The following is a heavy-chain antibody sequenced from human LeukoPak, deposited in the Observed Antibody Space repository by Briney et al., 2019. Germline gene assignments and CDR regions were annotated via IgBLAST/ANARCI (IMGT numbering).Heavy chain of an antibody. CDR3: ARDIGLAH. CDR2: VHSNGDT. J-gene: IGHJ4*02. CDR1: GASIRTYF. V-gene: IGHV4-4*07. D-gene: IGHD3-16*02. Sequence: PSETLSLTCTVSGASIRTYFWSWFRQPAGKGLEWIGRVHSNGDTYYNPSLESRVAVSMNTSKNQFALNLTSLTAADTAVYYCARDIGLAHWGQGTLVTVSS.